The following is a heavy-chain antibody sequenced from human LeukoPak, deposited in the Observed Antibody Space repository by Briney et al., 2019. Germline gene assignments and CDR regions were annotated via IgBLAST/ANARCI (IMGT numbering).Heavy chain of an antibody. CDR2: VDPEDGET. D-gene: IGHD3-10*01. V-gene: IGHV1-69-2*01. CDR3: ATGPGRYYYGSGSPDY. J-gene: IGHJ4*02. Sequence: ASVKISCKASGYTFTDYYMHWVQQAPGKGLEWMGRVDPEDGETIYAEKFQGRVTITADTSTDTAYMELSSLRSEDTAVYYCATGPGRYYYGSGSPDYWGQGTLVTVSS. CDR1: GYTFTDYY.